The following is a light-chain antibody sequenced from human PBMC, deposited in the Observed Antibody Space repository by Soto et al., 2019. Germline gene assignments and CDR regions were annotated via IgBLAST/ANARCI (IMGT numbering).Light chain of an antibody. Sequence: EIVLTQSPAILSLSPGERATLSCRASQSVSSYLAWYQQKPGQSPRLIIYDAFARATGIPARFSGGGSGTDDTLTISSLEPEDFAIYYGQQGSSWPLTFGGGTKVEIK. CDR3: QQGSSWPLT. V-gene: IGKV3-11*01. CDR1: QSVSSY. CDR2: DAF. J-gene: IGKJ4*01.